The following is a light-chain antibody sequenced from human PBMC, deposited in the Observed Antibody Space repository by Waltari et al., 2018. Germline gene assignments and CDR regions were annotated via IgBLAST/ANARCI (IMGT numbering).Light chain of an antibody. CDR2: GAS. CDR1: QSVSSN. CDR3: QQYNNWPGT. V-gene: IGKV3-15*01. J-gene: IGKJ1*01. Sequence: EIVMTQSPATLSVSPGERATLSCRASQSVSSNLAWYQQKPGQAPRVLIYGASTRATGMPARFSGSGSGTEFTLTISSLQSEDFAVYYCQQYNNWPGTFGQGTKVEIK.